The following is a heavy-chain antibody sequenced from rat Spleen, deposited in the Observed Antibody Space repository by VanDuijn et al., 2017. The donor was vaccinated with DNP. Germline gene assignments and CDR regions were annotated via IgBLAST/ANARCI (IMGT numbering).Heavy chain of an antibody. J-gene: IGHJ4*01. Sequence: EVQLVESGGGLVQPGGSLKLSCTASGFSLSDFYMAWVRQAPTTGLEWVAAISYDGSTTYYRDSVKGRFTISRDNAKSTLYLQMDSLRSEDTATYYCITFEGRNAWGQGTSVTVSS. CDR3: ITFEGRNA. CDR2: ISYDGSTT. D-gene: IGHD1-11*01. CDR1: GFSLSDFY. V-gene: IGHV5-20*01.